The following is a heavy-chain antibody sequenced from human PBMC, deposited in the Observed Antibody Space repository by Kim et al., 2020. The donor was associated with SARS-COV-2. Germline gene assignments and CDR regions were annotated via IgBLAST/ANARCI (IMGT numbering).Heavy chain of an antibody. CDR3: ARGGDMATKRPHDY. D-gene: IGHD3-16*01. J-gene: IGHJ4*02. V-gene: IGHV1-2*02. CDR1: GYTFTGDY. Sequence: ASVKVSCKASGYTFTGDYMHWVRQAPGEGLEWMGWINPNSGGTKYAEKFQGRVTMTRDTSISTAYMELNSLTSDDTAVYYCARGGDMATKRPHDYWGQGALVTVSS. CDR2: INPNSGGT.